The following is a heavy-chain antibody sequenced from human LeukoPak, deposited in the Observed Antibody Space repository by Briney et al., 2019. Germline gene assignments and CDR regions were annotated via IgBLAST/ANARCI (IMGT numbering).Heavy chain of an antibody. D-gene: IGHD5-18*01. CDR3: ARLSDTAMVTPYAFDI. CDR2: INAGNGNT. Sequence: ASVKVSCKASGYTFTSYAMHWVRQAPGQRLEWMGWINAGNGNTKYSQKFQGRVTITRDTSASTAYMELSSLRSEDTAVYYCARLSDTAMVTPYAFDIWGQGTMVTVSS. J-gene: IGHJ3*02. V-gene: IGHV1-3*01. CDR1: GYTFTSYA.